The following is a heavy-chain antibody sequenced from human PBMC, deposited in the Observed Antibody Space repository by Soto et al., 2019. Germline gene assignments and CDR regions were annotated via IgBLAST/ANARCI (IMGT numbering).Heavy chain of an antibody. CDR1: GFTLSDHY. CDR2: TRNKANSYTT. J-gene: IGHJ6*02. CDR3: ARGAGEHQKSESYYYGLDV. Sequence: GGSLRLSCAASGFTLSDHYMDWVRQAPGKGLEWVARTRNKANSYTTEYAPSVKGRFTISRDGSKNSMYLQLNRLKTEDTAVYYCARGAGEHQKSESYYYGLDVWGLGTTVTVSS. V-gene: IGHV3-72*01. D-gene: IGHD1-1*01.